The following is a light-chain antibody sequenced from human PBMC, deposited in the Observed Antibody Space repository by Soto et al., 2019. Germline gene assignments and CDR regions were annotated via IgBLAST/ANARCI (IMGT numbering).Light chain of an antibody. CDR3: QQSSTARA. CDR1: QTINNY. Sequence: DIQMTQSPSSLSASVGHRVTITCRASQTINNYLNWYQQKPGKAPKLLIYTASSLQSGVPSRFSGSRSGTDFTLTISSLQPEDFATYYCQQSSTARAFGQGTKVDIK. J-gene: IGKJ1*01. CDR2: TAS. V-gene: IGKV1-39*01.